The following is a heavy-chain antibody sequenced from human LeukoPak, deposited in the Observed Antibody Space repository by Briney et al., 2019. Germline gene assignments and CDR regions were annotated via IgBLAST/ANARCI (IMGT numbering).Heavy chain of an antibody. J-gene: IGHJ4*02. CDR2: SNHSGST. CDR3: ARGKYSSYFDY. D-gene: IGHD5-18*01. V-gene: IGHV4-34*01. Sequence: PSETLSLTCAVYGGPFSGYYWSWIRQPPGKGLEWIGESNHSGSTNYNPSLKSRVTISVDTSKNQFSLKLSSVTAADTAVYYCARGKYSSYFDYWGQGTLVTVSS. CDR1: GGPFSGYY.